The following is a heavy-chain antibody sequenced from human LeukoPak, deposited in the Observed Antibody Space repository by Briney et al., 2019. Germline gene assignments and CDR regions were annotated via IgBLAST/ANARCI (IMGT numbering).Heavy chain of an antibody. CDR3: AKDPVPRYNWNAQRFFDS. J-gene: IGHJ4*02. CDR2: ISGSGSTT. D-gene: IGHD1-20*01. V-gene: IGHV3-23*01. Sequence: GGSLRLSCAASGFTFSSYAMSWVRQAPGKGLEWVSAISGSGSTTHFADSVRGRFTISRENSKNTLYLQMNSLRAEDTAVYYCAKDPVPRYNWNAQRFFDSWGQGTLVTVSS. CDR1: GFTFSSYA.